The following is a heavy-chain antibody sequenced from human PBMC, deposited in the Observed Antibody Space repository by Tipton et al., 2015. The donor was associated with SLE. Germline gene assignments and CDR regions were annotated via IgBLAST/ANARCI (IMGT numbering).Heavy chain of an antibody. V-gene: IGHV4-59*01. CDR1: GGSMSTYY. D-gene: IGHD2-21*01. J-gene: IGHJ3*02. Sequence: TLSLTCTVSGGSMSTYYWSWIRQPPGKGLEWIGYIYYSGSTNYNPSLKSRVTISVDTSKNQFSLKLSSVTAADTAVYYCARDLSILWKGAFDIWGQGTMVTVSS. CDR2: IYYSGST. CDR3: ARDLSILWKGAFDI.